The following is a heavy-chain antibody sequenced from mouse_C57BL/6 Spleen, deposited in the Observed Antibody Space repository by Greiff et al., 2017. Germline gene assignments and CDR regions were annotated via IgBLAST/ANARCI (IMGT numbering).Heavy chain of an antibody. CDR2: FYPGSGSI. CDR1: GYTFPEYT. CDR3: ARHGEGYDYDERDYYAMDY. J-gene: IGHJ4*01. V-gene: IGHV1-62-2*01. Sequence: QVQLKESGAELVKPGASVKLSCKASGYTFPEYTIHWVKQRSGQGLEWIGWFYPGSGSIKYNEKFKDKATLTADKSSSSVYMELSRLTSEDSAVYFCARHGEGYDYDERDYYAMDYWGQGTSVTGSS. D-gene: IGHD2-4*01.